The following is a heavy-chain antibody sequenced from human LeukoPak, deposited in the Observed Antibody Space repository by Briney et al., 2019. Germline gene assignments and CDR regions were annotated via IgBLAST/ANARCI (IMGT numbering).Heavy chain of an antibody. J-gene: IGHJ4*02. D-gene: IGHD2-15*01. CDR1: GYTFTSYS. CDR3: ARASYCSGGSCYSGY. CDR2: ISAYNGNT. V-gene: IGHV1-18*01. Sequence: ASVKVSCKASGYTFTSYSISWVRQAPGQGLEWMGWISAYNGNTIYAQKVKGRVTMTTDTSTSTAYMELRSLKSDDTAVYYCARASYCSGGSCYSGYWSQGTLVTVSS.